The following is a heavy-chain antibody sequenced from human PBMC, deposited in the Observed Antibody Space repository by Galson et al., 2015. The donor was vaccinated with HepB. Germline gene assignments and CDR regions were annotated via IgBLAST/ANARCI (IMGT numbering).Heavy chain of an antibody. J-gene: IGHJ4*02. D-gene: IGHD2-2*01. CDR1: GYSLTSYW. CDR2: IDPSDSYT. Sequence: QSGAEVKKPGESLRISCKGSGYSLTSYWISWVRQMPGKGLEWMGRIDPSDSYTNYSPSFQGHVTISADKSISTAYLQWSSLKASDTAMYYCAVDIVVVPAASRAFDYWGQGTLVTVSS. CDR3: AVDIVVVPAASRAFDY. V-gene: IGHV5-10-1*01.